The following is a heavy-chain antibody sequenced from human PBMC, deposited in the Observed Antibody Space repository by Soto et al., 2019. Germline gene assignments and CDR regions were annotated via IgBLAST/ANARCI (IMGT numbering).Heavy chain of an antibody. V-gene: IGHV3-53*01. J-gene: IGHJ4*02. D-gene: IGHD3-22*01. CDR3: ARAYDSSGYYQKYYFDY. CDR2: IYSGGST. CDR1: GFNGSSNC. Sequence: XGSLRLSCAASGFNGSSNCVSWVRQAPGRGLDWVSVIYSGGSTYYADSVKGRFTISRDNSKNTLYLQMNSLRADDTAVYYCARAYDSSGYYQKYYFDYWAQGPLVTVSS.